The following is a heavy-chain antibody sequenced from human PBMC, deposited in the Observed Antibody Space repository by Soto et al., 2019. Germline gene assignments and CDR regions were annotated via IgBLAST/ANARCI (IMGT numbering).Heavy chain of an antibody. Sequence: GGSLKICCQTSGYSFTDYLIVLVRQMPGKGLECMGLIYPGDSDTRNSPSFQGQVTFSVDTSLSTAFLHWSSLKASDTAMYFCAKRGGSTEDPFDVWGQGTMVTV. CDR2: IYPGDSDT. D-gene: IGHD1-26*01. J-gene: IGHJ3*01. CDR1: GYSFTDYL. CDR3: AKRGGSTEDPFDV. V-gene: IGHV5-51*01.